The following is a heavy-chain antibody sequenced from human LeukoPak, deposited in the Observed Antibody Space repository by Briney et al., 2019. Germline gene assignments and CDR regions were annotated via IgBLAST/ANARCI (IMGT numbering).Heavy chain of an antibody. D-gene: IGHD6-13*01. CDR2: IYYSGST. V-gene: IGHV4-59*01. CDR1: GGSISSYY. Sequence: SETLSLTCTVSGGSISSYYWSWIRQPPGKGLEWIGYIYYSGSTNCNPSVKSRVAMSVDTSKKQFSLKLSSLAAADTAVYYCARVWGQQLVDDYWGQGTLVTVSS. CDR3: ARVWGQQLVDDY. J-gene: IGHJ4*02.